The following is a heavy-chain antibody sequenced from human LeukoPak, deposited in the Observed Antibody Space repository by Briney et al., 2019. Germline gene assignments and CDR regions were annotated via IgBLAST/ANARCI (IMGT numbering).Heavy chain of an antibody. J-gene: IGHJ3*02. CDR3: TTDHRTYYYDSSGRKTEGRGDI. CDR1: GFTFSDYY. CDR2: IRSKTDGGTP. V-gene: IGHV3-15*01. D-gene: IGHD3-22*01. Sequence: PVRSLRLSCAASGFTFSDYYMSWIRQAPGQGLEWVGRIRSKTDGGTPDYAAPVKGRFTISRDDSKNTLYLQMNSLKPEDTAVYYCTTDHRTYYYDSSGRKTEGRGDIWGQGTMVTVSS.